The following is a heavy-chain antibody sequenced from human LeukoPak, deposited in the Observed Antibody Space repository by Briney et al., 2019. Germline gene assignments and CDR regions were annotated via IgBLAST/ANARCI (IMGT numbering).Heavy chain of an antibody. V-gene: IGHV3-23*01. CDR1: GFIFSTCA. D-gene: IGHD6-13*01. CDR3: AKDRSSSSWFDGSDN. J-gene: IGHJ3*02. Sequence: GSPRLSCAASGFIFSTCAMSWVGQAPGKGLEWVSTVSGSGGTTYYADSVKGRSPISRDNSKNTLYLQMNSLRAEDTAVYYCAKDRSSSSWFDGSDNWGQGTMVTVSS. CDR2: VSGSGGTT.